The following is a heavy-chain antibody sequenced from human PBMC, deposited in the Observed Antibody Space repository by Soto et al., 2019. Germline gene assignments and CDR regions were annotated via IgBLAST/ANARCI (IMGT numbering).Heavy chain of an antibody. CDR1: GYSFAGYW. CDR3: ARQEVAGMDPRGWFDP. J-gene: IGHJ5*02. V-gene: IGHV5-10-1*01. D-gene: IGHD5-12*01. Sequence: GESLKISCKGSGYSFAGYWITWVRQKPGKGLEWMGRIDPSDSQTYYSPSFRGHATISVTKSITTVFLQWSSLRAADTALYYCARQEVAGMDPRGWFDPWGQGTLVTVSS. CDR2: IDPSDSQT.